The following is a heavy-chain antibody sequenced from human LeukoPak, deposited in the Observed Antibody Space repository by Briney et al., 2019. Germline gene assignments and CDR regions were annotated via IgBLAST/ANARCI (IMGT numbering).Heavy chain of an antibody. D-gene: IGHD2-21*01. V-gene: IGHV4-31*03. J-gene: IGHJ4*02. CDR2: IYYSGST. CDR1: GGSISSGGYY. Sequence: ASQTLSLTCTVSGGSISSGGYYWSWIRQHPGKGLEWIGYIYYSGSTYYNPSLKSRVTISVGTSKNQFSLKLSSVTAADTAVYYCARGRLQVNYFDYWGQGTLVTVSS. CDR3: ARGRLQVNYFDY.